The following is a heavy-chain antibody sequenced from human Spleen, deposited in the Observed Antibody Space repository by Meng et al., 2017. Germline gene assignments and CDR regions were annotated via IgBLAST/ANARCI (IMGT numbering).Heavy chain of an antibody. CDR3: AIDWYSNNLGAFNI. CDR1: EFTFSSYA. Sequence: GASLKISCAASEFTFSSYAMTWVRQAPGKGLEWVSSISGSGGSTYYADSVKGRFTNSRDSSKNTLFLQMIRLRAEDTAVYYCAIDWYSNNLGAFNIWGQGTMVTVSS. V-gene: IGHV3-23*01. D-gene: IGHD6-13*01. CDR2: ISGSGGST. J-gene: IGHJ3*02.